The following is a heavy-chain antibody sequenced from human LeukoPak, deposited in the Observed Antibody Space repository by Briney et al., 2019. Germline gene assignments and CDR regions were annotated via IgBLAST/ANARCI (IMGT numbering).Heavy chain of an antibody. CDR1: GYTFTGYY. J-gene: IGHJ4*02. Sequence: ASVKVSCKASGYTFTGYYMHWVRQAPGQGLEWMGWINPNSGGTNYAQKFQGRVTMTRDMSTSTVYMEVSSLRSEDTAVYYCARGRDGYNYAGYFFDYWGQGTLATVSS. V-gene: IGHV1-2*02. CDR2: INPNSGGT. D-gene: IGHD5-24*01. CDR3: ARGRDGYNYAGYFFDY.